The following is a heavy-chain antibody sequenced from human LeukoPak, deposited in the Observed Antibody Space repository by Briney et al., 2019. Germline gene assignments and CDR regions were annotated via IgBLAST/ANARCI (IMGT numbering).Heavy chain of an antibody. V-gene: IGHV4-59*01. CDR2: IYYSGST. J-gene: IGHJ4*02. CDR3: ARAQGPWFGNPNPYYFDY. D-gene: IGHD3-10*01. CDR1: GGSMRGYY. Sequence: SETLSLTCTVSGGSMRGYYWSWIRQPPGKGLEWIGYIYYSGSTTYNPSLKSRVTISVDTSKNQFSLNLNSVTAADTAVYYCARAQGPWFGNPNPYYFDYWGQGTLVTVSS.